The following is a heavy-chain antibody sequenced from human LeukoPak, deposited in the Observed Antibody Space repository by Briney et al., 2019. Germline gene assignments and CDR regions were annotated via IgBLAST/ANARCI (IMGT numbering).Heavy chain of an antibody. J-gene: IGHJ4*02. CDR3: TRDRSLAEDD. V-gene: IGHV3-7*01. D-gene: IGHD1-14*01. CDR2: INQGVSEK. CDR1: GFTLSGHW. Sequence: GRSLRPSCVASGFTLSGHWMSCVRQAAGKGLGWGAKINQGVSEKYYRNSGKGRFTSSRYNANNLLYLQMNSLRGEDTAVYYCTRDRSLAEDDWGQGTLVTVSS.